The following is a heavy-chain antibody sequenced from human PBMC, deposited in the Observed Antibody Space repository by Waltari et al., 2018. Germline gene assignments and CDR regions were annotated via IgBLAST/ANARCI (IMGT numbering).Heavy chain of an antibody. J-gene: IGHJ4*02. CDR1: GFTVSSTY. D-gene: IGHD2-15*01. CDR2: IYSGGST. CDR3: ARESPRYCSGGSCYFDY. V-gene: IGHV3-53*02. Sequence: EVQLVETGGGLIQHGGSLRLSCAASGFTVSSTYLTCVRQAPGKGLEWVSVIYSGGSTYYADSVKGRFTISRDNSKNTLYLQMNSLRAEDTAVYYCARESPRYCSGGSCYFDYWGQGTLVTVSS.